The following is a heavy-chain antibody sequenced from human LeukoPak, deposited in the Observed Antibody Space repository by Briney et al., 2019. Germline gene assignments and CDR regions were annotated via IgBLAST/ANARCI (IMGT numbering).Heavy chain of an antibody. D-gene: IGHD3-10*01. J-gene: IGHJ3*02. CDR3: ARDLYYYGSGNTFDI. CDR1: GYTFTSYY. CDR2: TNPNSGNT. V-gene: IGHV1-8*02. Sequence: ASVKVSCKASGYTFTSYYMHWVRQAPGQGLEWMGWTNPNSGNTGYAQKFQGRVTMTRNTSISTAYMELRSLRSEDTAVYYCARDLYYYGSGNTFDIWGQGTMVTVSS.